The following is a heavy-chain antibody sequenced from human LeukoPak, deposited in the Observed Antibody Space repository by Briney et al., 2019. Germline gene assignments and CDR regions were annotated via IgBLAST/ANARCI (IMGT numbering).Heavy chain of an antibody. D-gene: IGHD7-27*01. Sequence: GGSLRLSCAASGFTFSSYSMNWVRQAPGKGLEWVSSISSSSSYIYYADSVKGRFTISRDNAKNSLYLQMNSLRAEDTAVYYCARDLGQYYYYYMDVWGKGTTVTVS. CDR3: ARDLGQYYYYYMDV. CDR2: ISSSSSYI. J-gene: IGHJ6*03. CDR1: GFTFSSYS. V-gene: IGHV3-21*01.